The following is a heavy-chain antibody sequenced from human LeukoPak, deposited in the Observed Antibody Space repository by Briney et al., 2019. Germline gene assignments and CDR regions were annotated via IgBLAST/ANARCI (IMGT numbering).Heavy chain of an antibody. CDR1: GFTVSSNY. Sequence: PGGSLRLSCAASGFTVSSNYMSWVRQAPGKGLEWVSLIYSGGSTYYADSVKGRFTISRDNSKMLYLQMNSLRAEDTAVYYCARDQAYSSSNWFDPWGQGTLVTVSS. CDR2: IYSGGST. CDR3: ARDQAYSSSNWFDP. V-gene: IGHV3-66*01. D-gene: IGHD6-6*01. J-gene: IGHJ5*02.